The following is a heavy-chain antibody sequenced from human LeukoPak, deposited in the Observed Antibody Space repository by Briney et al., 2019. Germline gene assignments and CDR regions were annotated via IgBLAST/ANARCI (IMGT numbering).Heavy chain of an antibody. CDR3: ASGSGSYRTPYYYMDV. CDR2: IYSGGST. J-gene: IGHJ6*03. CDR1: GFTVSSNY. D-gene: IGHD3-10*01. Sequence: PGGSLILSCAASGFTVSSNYMSWVRQAPGKGLEWVSVIYSGGSTYYADSVKGRFTISRDNSKNTLYLQMNSLRAEDTAVYYCASGSGSYRTPYYYMDVWGTGTTVTVSS. V-gene: IGHV3-53*01.